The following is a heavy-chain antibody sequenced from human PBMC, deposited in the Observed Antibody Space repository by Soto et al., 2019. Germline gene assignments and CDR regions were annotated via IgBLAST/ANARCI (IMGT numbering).Heavy chain of an antibody. CDR2: ISYDESNK. V-gene: IGHV3-30-3*01. J-gene: IGHJ3*02. Sequence: QVQLVESGGGVVQPGRSLRLSCAASGFTFSSYAMHWVRQAPGKGQEWVAVISYDESNKYYADSVKGRFTISRDNSKNTLYLQMTSLRAEDAAVYYCSRDSLDAFDIWGQGTMVTVSS. CDR1: GFTFSSYA. CDR3: SRDSLDAFDI.